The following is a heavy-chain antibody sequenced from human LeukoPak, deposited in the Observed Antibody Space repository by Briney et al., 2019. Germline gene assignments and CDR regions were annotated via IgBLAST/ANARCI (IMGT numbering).Heavy chain of an antibody. D-gene: IGHD5-18*01. CDR1: GFTFSSYG. J-gene: IGHJ4*02. CDR3: GKEMTSMVTVEY. CDR2: ISGGGVST. V-gene: IGHV3-23*01. Sequence: GGSLRLSCAASGFTFSSYGMSWVRQAPGKGLEWVSGISGGGVSTYYADSVKGRFTISRDNSQNTLYLYMNSLRADDTAVYYCGKEMTSMVTVEYWGQGTLVTVSS.